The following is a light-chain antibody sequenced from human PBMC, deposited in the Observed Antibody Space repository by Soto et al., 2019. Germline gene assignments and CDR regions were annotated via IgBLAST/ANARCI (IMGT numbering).Light chain of an antibody. Sequence: EIVLTQSPATLSLSPGNRATLSCRASQSVISYLAWYQQKPGQAPRLLIYDASTRATGIPARFSGSGSGTDFTLTITGLEPEDFAVYYCQQRSDWPSTFGGGTKVEIK. V-gene: IGKV3-11*01. CDR3: QQRSDWPST. J-gene: IGKJ4*01. CDR2: DAS. CDR1: QSVISY.